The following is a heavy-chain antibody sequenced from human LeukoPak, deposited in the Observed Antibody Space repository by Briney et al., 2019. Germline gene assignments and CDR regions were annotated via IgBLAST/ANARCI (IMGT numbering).Heavy chain of an antibody. V-gene: IGHV3-21*01. CDR3: ARVRWVAAIHYMDV. J-gene: IGHJ6*03. CDR2: ISSSGTYT. CDR1: GFTFYTYS. Sequence: GGSLRLSCAASGFTFYTYSMNWVRQAPGKGLEWVSSISSSGTYTYYADSVKGRFTISRDNAKNSLYLQMSSLTAEDTAVYYCARVRWVAAIHYMDVWGKGTTVTISS. D-gene: IGHD2-15*01.